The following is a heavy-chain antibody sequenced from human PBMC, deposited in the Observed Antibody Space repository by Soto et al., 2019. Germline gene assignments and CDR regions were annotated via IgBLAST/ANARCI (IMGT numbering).Heavy chain of an antibody. V-gene: IGHV4-4*02. J-gene: IGHJ5*02. Sequence: AETLSLTCALSGGSITSANWWTWVRQPPGGGLEWIGEISHSGITNYKASLKSRVTMSVDKTKNDVSLKLTSVTAADTAVYYCARVLRGWFDPWGQGTPVTVSS. CDR1: GGSITSANW. CDR2: ISHSGIT. CDR3: ARVLRGWFDP.